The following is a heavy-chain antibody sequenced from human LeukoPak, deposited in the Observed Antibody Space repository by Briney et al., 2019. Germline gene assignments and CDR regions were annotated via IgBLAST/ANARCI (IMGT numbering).Heavy chain of an antibody. CDR2: NYSGDSDT. D-gene: IGHD3-22*01. Sequence: GESLKISCKGSGYSFTSYWIGWVRQMPGKGLGWMGINYSGDSDTRYSPSFQGQVTISADKSISTAYLQWSRLKASDTAMYYCARHFYYDSSGYYGDNSFDIWGQGTMVTVSS. V-gene: IGHV5-51*01. CDR3: ARHFYYDSSGYYGDNSFDI. J-gene: IGHJ3*02. CDR1: GYSFTSYW.